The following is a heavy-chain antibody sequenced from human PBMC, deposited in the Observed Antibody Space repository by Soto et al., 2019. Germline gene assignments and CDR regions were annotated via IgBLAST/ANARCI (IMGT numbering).Heavy chain of an antibody. CDR3: ARDGLVPHYSYGMDV. CDR1: GFTFSSYA. Sequence: QVQLVESGGGVVQPGRSLRLSCAASGFTFSSYAMHWVRQAPGKGLEWVAVISYDGSNKYYADSVKGRFTISRDNSKNTLYLQMNSLRAEDTAVYYCARDGLVPHYSYGMDVWGQGTTVTVSS. CDR2: ISYDGSNK. J-gene: IGHJ6*02. D-gene: IGHD6-6*01. V-gene: IGHV3-30-3*01.